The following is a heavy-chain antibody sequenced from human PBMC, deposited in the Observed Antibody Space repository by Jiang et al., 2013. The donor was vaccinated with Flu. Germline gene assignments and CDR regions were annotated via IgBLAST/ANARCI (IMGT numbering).Heavy chain of an antibody. J-gene: IGHJ4*02. CDR2: INQDGSEK. Sequence: VQLVESGGGLVQPGGSLRLSCADSGFTFSSLWMSWVRQAPGKGLEWVANINQDGSEKYYVDSVRGRFTISRDNVKNSLYLQMNSLRAEDTAVYFCARGSGWVDFWGQGTLVTV. CDR1: GFTFSSLW. CDR3: ARGSGWVDF. V-gene: IGHV3-7*01. D-gene: IGHD6-19*01.